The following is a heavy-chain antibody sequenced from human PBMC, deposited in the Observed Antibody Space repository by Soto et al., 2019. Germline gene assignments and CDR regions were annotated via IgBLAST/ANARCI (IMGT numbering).Heavy chain of an antibody. CDR2: ISAYNGNT. CDR3: ARSLDIVAIVWFDP. J-gene: IGHJ5*02. Sequence: ASVKVSCKASGYTFTSYGISWVRQAPGQGLEWMGWISAYNGNTNYAQKLQGRVTMTTDTSTSTAYMELRSLRSDDTAVYYCARSLDIVAIVWFDPWGQGTLVTVSS. CDR1: GYTFTSYG. V-gene: IGHV1-18*01. D-gene: IGHD5-12*01.